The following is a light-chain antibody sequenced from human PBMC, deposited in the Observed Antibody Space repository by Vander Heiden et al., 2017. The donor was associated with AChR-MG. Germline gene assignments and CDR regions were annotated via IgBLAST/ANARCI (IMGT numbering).Light chain of an antibody. CDR2: GAS. J-gene: IGKJ1*01. CDR1: QSVSSSY. V-gene: IGKV3-20*01. CDR3: QQFGSSPMT. Sequence: EIVLTQSPRTLSLPPGERATLSCRASQSVSSSYLAWYQHKPGQAPRLLIYGASSRATGIPDRFIGGGSGTDFTLTISRLEPEDFAVYYCQQFGSSPMTFGQGAKVEIK.